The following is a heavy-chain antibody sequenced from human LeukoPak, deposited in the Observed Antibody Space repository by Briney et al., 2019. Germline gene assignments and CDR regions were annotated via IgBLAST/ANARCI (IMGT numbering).Heavy chain of an antibody. CDR2: INTDGSST. CDR3: ARPYSYYDFWD. Sequence: GESLKISCAASGFTFSTYWMHWVRQAPGKGLVWVSRINTDGSSTSYADSVKGRFTISRDNAMSTLYLQMNSLRAEDTAVYYCARPYSYYDFWDWGQGTLVTVSS. D-gene: IGHD3-3*01. J-gene: IGHJ4*02. V-gene: IGHV3-74*01. CDR1: GFTFSTYW.